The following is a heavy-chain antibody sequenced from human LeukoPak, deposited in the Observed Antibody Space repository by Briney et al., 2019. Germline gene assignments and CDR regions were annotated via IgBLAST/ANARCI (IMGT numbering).Heavy chain of an antibody. Sequence: GGSLRLSCAASGFTFSNNGMHWVRQTPGKGLEWVAFTRYDESKTFYGDSVRGRFTISRDNSKNTLYLQMNSLTTDDSAVYYCAKARYSGSPALDLWGQGTLVTVSS. D-gene: IGHD1-26*01. V-gene: IGHV3-30*02. CDR3: AKARYSGSPALDL. CDR2: TRYDESKT. CDR1: GFTFSNNG. J-gene: IGHJ5*02.